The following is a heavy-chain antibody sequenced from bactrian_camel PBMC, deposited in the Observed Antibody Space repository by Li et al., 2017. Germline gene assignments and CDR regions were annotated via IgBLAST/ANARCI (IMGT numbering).Heavy chain of an antibody. Sequence: HVQLVESGGGSALAGGSVRLSCAASGYTFNTYSWFRQAPGKGLEWVSGIRYGNSVIYRESVKGRFIISRDSAKNTLYLQMDSLKPEDTAMYYCAARYLALTSATMNPAAFVYWGRETQVTVS. CDR2: IRYGNSVI. CDR1: GYTFNTYS. V-gene: IGHV3S6*01. D-gene: IGHD4*01. J-gene: IGHJ6*01. CDR3: AARYLALTSATMNPAAFVY.